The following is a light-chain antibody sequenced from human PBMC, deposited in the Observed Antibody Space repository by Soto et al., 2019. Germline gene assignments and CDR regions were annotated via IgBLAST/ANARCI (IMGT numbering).Light chain of an antibody. CDR1: SSDIGDYTH. CDR3: CSYTSISTSAV. V-gene: IGLV2-14*01. CDR2: EVS. J-gene: IGLJ2*01. Sequence: QLVLTQPASVSGSPGQSITISCTGTSSDIGDYTHVSWYQQHPGKAPKLIIYEVSDRPSGVSNRFSGSKSGNTASLTISGLQTEDEADYYCCSYTSISTSAVFGGGTKVTVL.